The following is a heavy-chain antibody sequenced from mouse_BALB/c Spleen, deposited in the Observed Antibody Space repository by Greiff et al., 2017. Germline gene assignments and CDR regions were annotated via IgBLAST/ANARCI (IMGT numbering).Heavy chain of an antibody. D-gene: IGHD2-2*01. J-gene: IGHJ3*01. Sequence: EVKVVESGGGLVQPGGSRKLSCAASGFTFSSFGMHWVRQAPEKGLEWVAYISSGSSTIYYADTVKGRFTISRDNPKNTLFLQMTSLRSEDTAMYYCARSYGYDRVFAYWGQGTLVTVSA. CDR2: ISSGSSTI. CDR1: GFTFSSFG. CDR3: ARSYGYDRVFAY. V-gene: IGHV5-17*02.